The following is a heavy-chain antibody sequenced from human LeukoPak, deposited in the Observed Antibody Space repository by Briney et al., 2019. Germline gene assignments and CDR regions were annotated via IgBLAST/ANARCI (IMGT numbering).Heavy chain of an antibody. J-gene: IGHJ5*02. CDR3: ARGDYSSSWYEYNWFDP. CDR2: ISATGGST. CDR1: GFTFSSYA. V-gene: IGHV3-23*01. Sequence: GGSLRLSCAASGFTFSSYAMSWVRQAPGKGPEWVSSISATGGSTYYADSVKGRSTISRDNSKNTLYLQMNSLRAEDTAVYYCARGDYSSSWYEYNWFDPWGQGTLVTVSS. D-gene: IGHD6-13*01.